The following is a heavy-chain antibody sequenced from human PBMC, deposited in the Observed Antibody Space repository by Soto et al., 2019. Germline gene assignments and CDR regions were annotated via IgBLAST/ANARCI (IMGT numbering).Heavy chain of an antibody. Sequence: QAQLVQSGAEVKKPGSSVKVSCKASGGTFSSYAISWVRQAPGQGLEWMGGIIPIFGTANYAQKFQGRVTITADDSTSTAYMELSSLRSEDTAVYYCARQGPALGPRYCSSTSCYTAYYYYGMDVWGQGTTVTVSS. CDR2: IIPIFGTA. CDR1: GGTFSSYA. D-gene: IGHD2-2*02. J-gene: IGHJ6*02. V-gene: IGHV1-69*01. CDR3: ARQGPALGPRYCSSTSCYTAYYYYGMDV.